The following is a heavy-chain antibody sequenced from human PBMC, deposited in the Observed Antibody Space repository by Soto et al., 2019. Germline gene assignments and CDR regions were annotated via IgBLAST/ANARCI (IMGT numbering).Heavy chain of an antibody. CDR1: VYRFMTYG. D-gene: IGHD1-26*01. CDR3: ARQEGSTTMYLRY. J-gene: IGHJ4*02. Sequence: ASVKVSCKASVYRFMTYGMTWVRQAPGQGLEWMGWISPYNGNTHYVQQFQDRVTMTTETSTSTAYMELRSLRSDDTAVYYCARQEGSTTMYLRYWGQGALVTVSS. V-gene: IGHV1-18*01. CDR2: ISPYNGNT.